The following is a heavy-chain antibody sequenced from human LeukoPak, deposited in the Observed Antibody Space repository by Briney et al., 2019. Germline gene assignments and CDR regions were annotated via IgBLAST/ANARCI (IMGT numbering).Heavy chain of an antibody. CDR2: ISAYNGNT. CDR3: ARDIVVVPAAMRHYYYYYMDV. D-gene: IGHD2-2*01. J-gene: IGHJ6*03. CDR1: GYTFTSYG. Sequence: GASVKVSCKASGYTFTSYGISWVRQAPGQGLEWMGWISAYNGNTNYAQKFQGRITMTTDTSTSTGYMELRSLRSDDTAVYYCARDIVVVPAAMRHYYYYYMDVWGKGTTVTISS. V-gene: IGHV1-18*01.